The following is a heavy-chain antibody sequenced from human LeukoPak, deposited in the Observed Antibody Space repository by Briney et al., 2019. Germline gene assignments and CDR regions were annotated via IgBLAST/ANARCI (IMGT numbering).Heavy chain of an antibody. CDR3: ARGPTYYSGSYPLDY. D-gene: IGHD1-26*01. CDR2: IDRSGST. J-gene: IGHJ4*02. Sequence: PSETLSLTCDVYGGSFSGYIWSWIRHPPGQGLDCMGEIDRSGSTNYTPSLKSRVTISIDTPKNQISLKLSSVTAADTAVYYCARGPTYYSGSYPLDYWGPGTLVTASS. V-gene: IGHV4-34*01. CDR1: GGSFSGYI.